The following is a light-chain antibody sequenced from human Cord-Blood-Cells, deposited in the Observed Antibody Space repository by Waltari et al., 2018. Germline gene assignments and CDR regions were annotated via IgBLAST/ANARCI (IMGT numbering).Light chain of an antibody. J-gene: IGLJ2*01. Sequence: SYALTQPPSVSVHPGQTASITCAGAKLGDKYACWYHQKPGRAPVLVIYQDSKRPSGIPGQFSGPNSGNRATLTISGTQTMDEAEYSCQAWNSSTVGVGGGTKLTVL. CDR2: QDS. CDR3: QAWNSSTVG. V-gene: IGLV3-1*01. CDR1: KLGDKY.